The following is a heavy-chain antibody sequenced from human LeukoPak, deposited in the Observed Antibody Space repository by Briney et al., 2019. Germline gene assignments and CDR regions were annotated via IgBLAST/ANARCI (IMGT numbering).Heavy chain of an antibody. CDR3: ARTHPIGYAFDI. Sequence: PGGSLRLSCAASGFTFSSYSMNWVRQAPGKGLEWVSSISSSSSYIYYADSVKGRFTISRDNAKNSLYLQMNSLRAEDTAVYYCARTHPIGYAFDIWGQGTMVTVPS. V-gene: IGHV3-21*01. CDR2: ISSSSSYI. D-gene: IGHD3-16*01. J-gene: IGHJ3*02. CDR1: GFTFSSYS.